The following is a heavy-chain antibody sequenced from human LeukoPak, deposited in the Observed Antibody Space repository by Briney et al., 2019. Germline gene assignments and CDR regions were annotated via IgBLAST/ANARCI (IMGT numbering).Heavy chain of an antibody. CDR3: SRERAAAGGGDY. V-gene: IGHV1-69*01. CDR2: IIPIFGTA. CDR1: GGTFNVHA. Sequence: SSVKVSCKTSGGTFNVHAINWARQAPGQGREWMGVIIPIFGTANYAQKFVGRVTITADESTSTAYMEMNSLTSEDTAVYYCSRERAAAGGGDYWGQGTLVTVSS. J-gene: IGHJ4*02. D-gene: IGHD6-13*01.